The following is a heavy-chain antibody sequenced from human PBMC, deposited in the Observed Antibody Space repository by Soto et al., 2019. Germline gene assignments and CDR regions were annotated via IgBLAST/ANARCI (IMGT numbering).Heavy chain of an antibody. J-gene: IGHJ3*02. CDR2: IWYDGSNK. V-gene: IGHV3-33*01. Sequence: VQLVESGGGVVQPGRSLRLSCAASGFTFSSYGMHWVRQAPGKGLEWVAVIWYDGSNKYYADSVKGRFTISRDNSKNTLYLQMNSLRAEDTAVYYCARDGGDYIWGSYRPNDAFDIWGQGTMVTVSS. D-gene: IGHD3-16*02. CDR3: ARDGGDYIWGSYRPNDAFDI. CDR1: GFTFSSYG.